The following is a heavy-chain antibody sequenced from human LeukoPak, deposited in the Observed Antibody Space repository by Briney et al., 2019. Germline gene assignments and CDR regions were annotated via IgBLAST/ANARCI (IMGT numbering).Heavy chain of an antibody. CDR3: ARDRGYDSSGYSPTGPLFDY. D-gene: IGHD3-22*01. CDR1: GGTFSSYA. Sequence: SVKVSCKASGGTFSSYAISWVRQAPGQGLEWMGRIIPILGIANYAQKFQGRVTITADKSTSTAYMELSSLRSEDTAVHYCARDRGYDSSGYSPTGPLFDYWGQGTLVTVSS. V-gene: IGHV1-69*04. J-gene: IGHJ4*02. CDR2: IIPILGIA.